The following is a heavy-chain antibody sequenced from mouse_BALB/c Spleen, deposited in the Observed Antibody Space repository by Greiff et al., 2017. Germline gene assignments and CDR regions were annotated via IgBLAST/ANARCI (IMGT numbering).Heavy chain of an antibody. Sequence: EVQRVESGGGLVKPGGSLKLSCAASGFTFSDYYMYWVRQTPEKRLEWVATISDGGSYTYYPDSVKGRFTISRDNAKNNLYLQMSSLKSEDTAMYYCAREGGEAFSYGNYAMDYWGQGTSVTVSS. CDR2: ISDGGSYT. D-gene: IGHD2-10*02. CDR3: AREGGEAFSYGNYAMDY. CDR1: GFTFSDYY. J-gene: IGHJ4*01. V-gene: IGHV5-4*02.